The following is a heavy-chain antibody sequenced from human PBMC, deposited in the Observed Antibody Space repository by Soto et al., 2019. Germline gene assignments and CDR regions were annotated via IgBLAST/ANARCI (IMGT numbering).Heavy chain of an antibody. D-gene: IGHD2-21*01. CDR2: TWSDGSRK. Sequence: QVQLVESGGGVVQPGTSLRLSCTASGFSFSTYGMHWVRQAPGKGLEWVAITWSDGSRKYYADSVRGRFTISRDNSENTVFLQRNGLRVEDTAMYYCARGRPGPSSTIPRLDSWGQGTLVTVSS. V-gene: IGHV3-33*01. CDR1: GFSFSTYG. CDR3: ARGRPGPSSTIPRLDS. J-gene: IGHJ4*02.